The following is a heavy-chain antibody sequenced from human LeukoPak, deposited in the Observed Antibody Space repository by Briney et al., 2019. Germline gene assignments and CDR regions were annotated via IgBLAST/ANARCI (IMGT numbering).Heavy chain of an antibody. Sequence: SETLSLTCTVSGGSISNYYWSWIRQSPVKGLEWIGSIYYSGSTYYNPSLKSRVTISVDTSKNQFSLKLSSVTAADTAVYYCARYVDIVATIIDYWGQGTLVTVSS. V-gene: IGHV4-59*12. J-gene: IGHJ4*02. CDR1: GGSISNYY. CDR3: ARYVDIVATIIDY. D-gene: IGHD5-12*01. CDR2: IYYSGST.